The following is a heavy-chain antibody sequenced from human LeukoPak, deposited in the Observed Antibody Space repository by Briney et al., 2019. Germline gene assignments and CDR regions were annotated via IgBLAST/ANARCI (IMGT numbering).Heavy chain of an antibody. J-gene: IGHJ3*02. D-gene: IGHD3/OR15-3a*01. CDR3: AKGLGVASLIVDALDM. Sequence: GGSLRLSCAASGFTFHDYAMHWVRQVPGKGLEWVSGITWNSGSVLYANSVRGRFTISRDNAKNSLYLQMNSLRPEDMAFYYCAKGLGVASLIVDALDMWGQGTMVTV. CDR1: GFTFHDYA. CDR2: ITWNSGSV. V-gene: IGHV3-9*03.